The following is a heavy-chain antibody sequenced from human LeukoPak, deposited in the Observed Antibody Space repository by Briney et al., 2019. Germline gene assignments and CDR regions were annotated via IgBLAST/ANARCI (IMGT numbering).Heavy chain of an antibody. Sequence: APVKVSCKPPGYTFTSYDINGVPQAAGQGLEGMGWMNPNSGNTGYAPKFQGRLTITRNTSISTAYQELSSLRSEDTAVYFCARGSVVVVAATSSSHYYYMDVWGKGTTVTVSS. V-gene: IGHV1-8*01. J-gene: IGHJ6*03. CDR2: MNPNSGNT. CDR1: GYTFTSYD. CDR3: ARGSVVVVAATSSSHYYYMDV. D-gene: IGHD2-15*01.